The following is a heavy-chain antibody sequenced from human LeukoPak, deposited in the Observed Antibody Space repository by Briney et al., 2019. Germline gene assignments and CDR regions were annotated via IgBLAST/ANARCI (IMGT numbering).Heavy chain of an antibody. V-gene: IGHV3-74*01. CDR1: GFTISTYW. CDR2: INRDGRST. J-gene: IGHJ4*02. Sequence: GGSLRLSCAASGFTISTYWMHWVRQAPGKGLVWVSRINRDGRSTSYADSVKGRFTISRDNAKNTLYLQMNSLRAEDTAVYYCVRDVIRRGQGTLVTVSS. D-gene: IGHD3-10*01. CDR3: VRDVIR.